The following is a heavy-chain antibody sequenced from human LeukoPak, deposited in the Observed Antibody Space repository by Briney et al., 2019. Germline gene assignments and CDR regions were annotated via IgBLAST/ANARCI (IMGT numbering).Heavy chain of an antibody. CDR2: INHSGST. CDR3: ARGRFHDYVWGSYRKYYFDY. CDR1: GGSFSGYY. Sequence: SETLSLTCAVYGGSFSGYYWSWIRQPPGKGLEWIGEINHSGSTNYNPSLKSRVTISVDTSKNQFSLKLSSVTAADTAVYYCARGRFHDYVWGSYRKYYFDYWGQGTLVTVSS. V-gene: IGHV4-34*01. D-gene: IGHD3-16*02. J-gene: IGHJ4*02.